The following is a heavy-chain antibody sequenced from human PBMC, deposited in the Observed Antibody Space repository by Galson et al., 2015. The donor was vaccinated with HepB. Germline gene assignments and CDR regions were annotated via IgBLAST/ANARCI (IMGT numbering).Heavy chain of an antibody. CDR3: AKAGGVVVP. J-gene: IGHJ5*02. V-gene: IGHV3-9*01. CDR1: GFTFDDYA. Sequence: SLRLSCAASGFTFDDYAMHWVRQAPGKGLEWVSGISWNSGSIGYADSVKGRFTISRDNAKNSLYLQMNSLRAEDTALYYCAKAGGVVVPWGQGTLVTVSS. D-gene: IGHD2-2*01. CDR2: ISWNSGSI.